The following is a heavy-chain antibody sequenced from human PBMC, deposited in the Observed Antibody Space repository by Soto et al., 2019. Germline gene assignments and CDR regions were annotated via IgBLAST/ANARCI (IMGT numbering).Heavy chain of an antibody. CDR1: GGSFSGYY. CDR3: ARGDPQASYNWFDP. J-gene: IGHJ5*02. Sequence: SETLSLTCAVYGGSFSGYYWSWIRPPPGKGLEWIGEINHSGSTNYNPSLKSRVTISVDTSKNQFSLKLSSVTAADTAVYYCARGDPQASYNWFDPWGQGTLVTVSS. CDR2: INHSGST. V-gene: IGHV4-34*01.